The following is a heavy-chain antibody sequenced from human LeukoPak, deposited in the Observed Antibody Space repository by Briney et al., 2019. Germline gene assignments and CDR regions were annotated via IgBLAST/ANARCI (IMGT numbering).Heavy chain of an antibody. Sequence: PGGSLRLSCAASGFTFSSYSMNWVRQAPGKGLEWVSYISSSSSTIYYADSVKGRFTISRDNAKNSLYLQMNSLRDEDTAVYYCARPRCSGGSCYAWGAAFDIWGQGTMVTVSS. CDR3: ARPRCSGGSCYAWGAAFDI. V-gene: IGHV3-48*02. CDR1: GFTFSSYS. CDR2: ISSSSSTI. D-gene: IGHD2-15*01. J-gene: IGHJ3*02.